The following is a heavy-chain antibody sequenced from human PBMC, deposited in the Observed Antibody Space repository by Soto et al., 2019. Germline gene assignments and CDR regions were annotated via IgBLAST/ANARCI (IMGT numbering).Heavy chain of an antibody. Sequence: GGSLRLSCAASGFTFSNAWMNWVRQAPGKGLEWVGRIKSKTDGGTTDYAAPVKGRFTISRDDSKNTLYLQMNSLKTEDTAVYYCTTELWGSSSWYVGYPSLYGFDYWGQGTLVTVSS. J-gene: IGHJ4*02. CDR1: GFTFSNAW. CDR2: IKSKTDGGTT. D-gene: IGHD6-13*01. V-gene: IGHV3-15*07. CDR3: TTELWGSSSWYVGYPSLYGFDY.